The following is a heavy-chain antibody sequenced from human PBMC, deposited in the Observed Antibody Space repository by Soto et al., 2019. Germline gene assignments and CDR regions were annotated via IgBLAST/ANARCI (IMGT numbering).Heavy chain of an antibody. Sequence: EVQLVQSGAEVKKPGESLRISCKGSGYSFTSYWISWVRQMPGKGLEWMGRIDPSDSYTNYSPSFQGHVTISADKSISTGYLQWSSLKASDTAMYYCAAPKQLSMGYYYGMDVWGQGTTVTVSS. D-gene: IGHD2-2*01. CDR3: AAPKQLSMGYYYGMDV. J-gene: IGHJ6*02. V-gene: IGHV5-10-1*01. CDR2: IDPSDSYT. CDR1: GYSFTSYW.